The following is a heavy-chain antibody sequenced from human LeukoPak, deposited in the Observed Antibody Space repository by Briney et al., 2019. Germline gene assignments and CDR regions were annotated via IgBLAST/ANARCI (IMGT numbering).Heavy chain of an antibody. Sequence: GGSLRLSCAASGFTFSNAWMSWVRQAPGKGLEWVGCIKSKTDGGTTDYTAPVKGRFTISGDDSKNTLYLQMNSLKTEDTAVYYCTTGPFDYYGSASYLANGMDVWGQGTTVTVSS. V-gene: IGHV3-15*01. CDR2: IKSKTDGGTT. J-gene: IGHJ6*02. D-gene: IGHD3-10*01. CDR1: GFTFSNAW. CDR3: TTGPFDYYGSASYLANGMDV.